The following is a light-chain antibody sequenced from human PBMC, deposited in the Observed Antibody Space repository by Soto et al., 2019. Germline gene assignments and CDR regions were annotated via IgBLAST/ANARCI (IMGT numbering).Light chain of an antibody. J-gene: IGKJ1*01. CDR3: QQYTAWPRT. Sequence: IVMTQSPATLSVSPGERGTLSCRASQTVYNNLAWYQQKPGQAPRLLIYAASTRATGFPARFSGSGFGTEFTLTISSLQSEDFAVYYCQQYTAWPRTFGQGTKVDIK. V-gene: IGKV3-15*01. CDR1: QTVYNN. CDR2: AAS.